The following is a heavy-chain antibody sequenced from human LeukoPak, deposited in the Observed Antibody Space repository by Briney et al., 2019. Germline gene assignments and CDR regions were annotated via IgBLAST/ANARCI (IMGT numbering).Heavy chain of an antibody. CDR1: GYTLTDYY. CDR2: INPNSGGT. Sequence: ASVKVSCKASGYTLTDYYMHWVRQAPGQGLEWMGWINPNSGGTNYAQKFQGRVTMTRDTSISTAYMELSRLRSDDTAVYYCARSRYSGYDGFDYWGQGTLVTVSS. V-gene: IGHV1-2*02. D-gene: IGHD5-12*01. J-gene: IGHJ4*02. CDR3: ARSRYSGYDGFDY.